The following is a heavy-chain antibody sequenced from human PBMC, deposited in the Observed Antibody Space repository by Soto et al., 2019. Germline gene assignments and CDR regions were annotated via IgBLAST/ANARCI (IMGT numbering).Heavy chain of an antibody. CDR3: ARDAQGERNGMDV. CDR1: GGTFSSYA. V-gene: IGHV1-69*18. D-gene: IGHD3-10*02. J-gene: IGHJ6*02. Sequence: QVQLVQSGAEVKKPGSSVKVSCKASGGTFSSYAMNWVRQAPGQGLAWMGRIIPVSGTPDYAQRLQGRVTITADESTSTAYMELSSLRSEDTAVYYCARDAQGERNGMDVWSQGTTVTVSS. CDR2: IIPVSGTP.